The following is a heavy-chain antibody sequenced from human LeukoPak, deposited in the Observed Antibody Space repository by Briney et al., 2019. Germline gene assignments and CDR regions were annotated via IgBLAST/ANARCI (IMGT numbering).Heavy chain of an antibody. J-gene: IGHJ3*02. Sequence: SETLSLTCTVSGGSISSSSYYWGWIRQPPGKGLEWIGSIYYSGSTYYNPSLKSRVTISVDTSKNQFSLKLSSVTAADTAVYYCARHRSYCSSTSCYAVNHAFDIWGQGTMVIVSS. V-gene: IGHV4-39*01. D-gene: IGHD2-2*01. CDR3: ARHRSYCSSTSCYAVNHAFDI. CDR1: GGSISSSSYY. CDR2: IYYSGST.